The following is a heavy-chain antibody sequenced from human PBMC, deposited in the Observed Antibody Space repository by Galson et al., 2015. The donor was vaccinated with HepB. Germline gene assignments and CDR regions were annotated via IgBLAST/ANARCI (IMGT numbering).Heavy chain of an antibody. J-gene: IGHJ4*02. V-gene: IGHV3-21*01. Sequence: SLRLSCAASGFTFSSYSMNWVRQAPGKGLEWVSSISSSSSYIYYADSVKGRFTISRDNAKNSLYLQMNSLRAEDTAVYYCARDRPSTVAGFDYWGQGTLSPSPQ. CDR1: GFTFSSYS. CDR2: ISSSSSYI. D-gene: IGHD6-19*01. CDR3: ARDRPSTVAGFDY.